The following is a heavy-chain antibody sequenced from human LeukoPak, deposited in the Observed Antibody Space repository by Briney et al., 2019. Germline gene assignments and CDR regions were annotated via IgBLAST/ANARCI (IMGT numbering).Heavy chain of an antibody. Sequence: GGSLRLSCAASGFTFSSYSMNWVRQAPGKGLEWVSYISSSSSTIYYADSVKGRFTISRGNAKNSLYLQMNSLRAEDTAVYYCARVGGSSWYSYYYYMDVWGKGTTVTISS. V-gene: IGHV3-48*01. CDR3: ARVGGSSWYSYYYYMDV. CDR1: GFTFSSYS. J-gene: IGHJ6*03. D-gene: IGHD6-13*01. CDR2: ISSSSSTI.